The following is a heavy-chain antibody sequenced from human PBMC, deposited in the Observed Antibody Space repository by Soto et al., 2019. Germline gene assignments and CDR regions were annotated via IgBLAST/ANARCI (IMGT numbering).Heavy chain of an antibody. Sequence: ASVKVSCKVSGGTFSSYAISWVRQAPGQGLEWMGGIIPIFGTANYAQKFQGRVTITADKSTSTAYMELSSLRSEDTAVYYCRLGPYSSSWFGWFDPWGKGTLVTVSS. CDR1: GGTFSSYA. V-gene: IGHV1-69*06. CDR3: RLGPYSSSWFGWFDP. J-gene: IGHJ5*02. CDR2: IIPIFGTA. D-gene: IGHD6-13*01.